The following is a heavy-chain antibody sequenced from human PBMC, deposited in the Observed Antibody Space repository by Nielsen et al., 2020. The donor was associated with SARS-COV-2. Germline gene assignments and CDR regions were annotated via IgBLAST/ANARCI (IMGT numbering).Heavy chain of an antibody. CDR2: IFTSGST. V-gene: IGHV4-4*07. CDR1: GGSIRSYF. D-gene: IGHD6-19*01. Sequence: SETLSLTYTVSGGSIRSYFWSWIRQPAGKGLEWIGRIFTSGSTNYNPSLKSRVTMSVDTSKNQFSLKLSSVTAADTAVYYCARGNSSPNWFDSWGQGTLVTVSS. J-gene: IGHJ5*01. CDR3: ARGNSSPNWFDS.